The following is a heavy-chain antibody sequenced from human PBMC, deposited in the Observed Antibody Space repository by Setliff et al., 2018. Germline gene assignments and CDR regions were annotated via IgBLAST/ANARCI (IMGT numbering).Heavy chain of an antibody. CDR3: ARSENCYSTHCSPYDY. CDR2: MDKSSTFI. CDR1: GFSFSSYT. J-gene: IGHJ4*02. V-gene: IGHV3-21*01. D-gene: IGHD3-10*01. Sequence: GESLRLSCTASGFSFSSYTMNWIRQAPGQGLEWVSSMDKSSTFIYYADSVKGRFTISRDNARNSLFLQMDNLRAEDSAVYYCARSENCYSTHCSPYDYWGQGTRVTVSS.